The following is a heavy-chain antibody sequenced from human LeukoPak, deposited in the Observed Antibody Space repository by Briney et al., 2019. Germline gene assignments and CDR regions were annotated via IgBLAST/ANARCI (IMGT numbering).Heavy chain of an antibody. CDR2: IYYSGST. D-gene: IGHD2-21*02. CDR3: ARLRWGGGDCLFDY. CDR1: GGSISSSSYY. Sequence: SETLSLTCTVSGGSISSSSYYWGWIRQPPGKGLEWIGSIYYSGSTYYSPSLKSRVTISVDTSKNQFSLKLSSVTAADTAVYYCARLRWGGGDCLFDYWGQGTLVTVSS. V-gene: IGHV4-39*01. J-gene: IGHJ4*02.